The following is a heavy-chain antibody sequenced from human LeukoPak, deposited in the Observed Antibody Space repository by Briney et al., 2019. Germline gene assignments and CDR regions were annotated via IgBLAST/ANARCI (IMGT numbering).Heavy chain of an antibody. CDR2: ISAYNGNT. J-gene: IGHJ4*02. CDR1: GYTFTSYG. Sequence: ASVKVSCKASGYTFTSYGISWVRQAPGQGLEWMGWISAYNGNTNYAQKLQGRVTMTTDTSTSTAYMELRSLRSDDTAVDYCLVVEVAATGDYWGQGTLVTVSS. CDR3: LVVEVAATGDY. D-gene: IGHD2-15*01. V-gene: IGHV1-18*01.